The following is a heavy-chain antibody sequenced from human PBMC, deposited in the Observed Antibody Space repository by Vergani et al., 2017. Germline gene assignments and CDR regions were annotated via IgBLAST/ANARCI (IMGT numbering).Heavy chain of an antibody. D-gene: IGHD1-26*01. CDR3: ARDGSIVGATDAFDI. V-gene: IGHV3-7*01. Sequence: EVQLVESGGGLVQPGGSLRLSCAASGFTFSSYWMSWVRQAPGKGLEWVANIKQDGSEKYYVDSVKGRFTISRDNAKNSLYLQRNSLRAEDTAVYYCARDGSIVGATDAFDIWGQGTMVTVSS. CDR2: IKQDGSEK. J-gene: IGHJ3*02. CDR1: GFTFSSYW.